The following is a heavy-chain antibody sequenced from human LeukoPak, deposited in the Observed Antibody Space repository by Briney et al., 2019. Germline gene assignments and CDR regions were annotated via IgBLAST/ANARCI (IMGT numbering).Heavy chain of an antibody. V-gene: IGHV1-8*01. J-gene: IGHJ4*02. CDR1: GYTFTSYD. D-gene: IGHD3-16*01. Sequence: ASVTVSCKASGYTFTSYDINWVRQATGQGLEWMGWMNPNSGNTGYAQKFQGRVSMTRNTSISTAYMELSSLRSEDTAVYYCGRGIMITFGGVIQIDYWGQGTLVTVSS. CDR3: GRGIMITFGGVIQIDY. CDR2: MNPNSGNT.